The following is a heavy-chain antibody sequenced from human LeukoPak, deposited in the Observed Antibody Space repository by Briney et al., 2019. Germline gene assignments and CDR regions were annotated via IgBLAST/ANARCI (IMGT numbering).Heavy chain of an antibody. CDR1: GFTFSGSA. Sequence: PGGSLKLSCAASGFTFSGSAMHWVCQASGKGLEWVGRIRSKANSYATAYAASVKGRFTISRDDSKNTAYLQMNSLKTEDTAVYYCTRHLRTFPFEELLSDYYYGMDVWGQGTTVTVSS. CDR2: IRSKANSYAT. D-gene: IGHD3-10*01. CDR3: TRHLRTFPFEELLSDYYYGMDV. J-gene: IGHJ6*02. V-gene: IGHV3-73*01.